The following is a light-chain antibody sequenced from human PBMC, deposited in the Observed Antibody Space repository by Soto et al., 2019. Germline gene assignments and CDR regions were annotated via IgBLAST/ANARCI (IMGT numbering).Light chain of an antibody. CDR3: QTWGSGIVV. CDR2: LNSDGSH. J-gene: IGLJ2*01. CDR1: SGHSNYD. Sequence: QLVLTQSPSASASLGASVKLTCTLSSGHSNYDIAWHQQQSEKGPRYLMKLNSDGSHSKGDGIPDRFSGSSSGAERYLTISSLQYEDEADYDCQTWGSGIVVFGGGTKLTVL. V-gene: IGLV4-69*01.